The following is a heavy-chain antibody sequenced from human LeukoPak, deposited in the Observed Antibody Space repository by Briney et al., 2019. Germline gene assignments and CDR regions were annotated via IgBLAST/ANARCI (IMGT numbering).Heavy chain of an antibody. CDR1: GGSISSYY. D-gene: IGHD5-18*01. CDR2: IYYSGST. J-gene: IGHJ4*02. Sequence: SETLSLTCTVSGGSISSYYWSWIRQPPGKGLEWIGYIYYSGSTNYNPSLKSRVTISVDTSKNQFSLKLSSVTAADTAVYYCARGYTNFDTAMAPEYFDYWGQGTLVTVSS. CDR3: ARGYTNFDTAMAPEYFDY. V-gene: IGHV4-59*08.